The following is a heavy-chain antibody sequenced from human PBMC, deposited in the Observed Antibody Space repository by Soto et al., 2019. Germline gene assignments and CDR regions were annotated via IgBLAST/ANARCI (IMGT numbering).Heavy chain of an antibody. J-gene: IGHJ5*02. CDR2: IYYSGST. D-gene: IGHD3-9*01. Sequence: SETLSLTCTVSGGSISSYYWSWIRQPPGKGLEWIGYIYYSGSTNYNPSLKSRVTISVDTSKNQFSLKLSSVTAADTAVYYCARDQDILTGMFDPWGQGTLVTVSS. CDR3: ARDQDILTGMFDP. CDR1: GGSISSYY. V-gene: IGHV4-59*01.